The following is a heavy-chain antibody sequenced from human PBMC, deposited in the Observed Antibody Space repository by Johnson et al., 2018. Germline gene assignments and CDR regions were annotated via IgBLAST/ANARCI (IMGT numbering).Heavy chain of an antibody. CDR3: ARGRYYAMDV. Sequence: ERLGEAGGGLVQPRGSLRLSCVASGFTFSNFWMHWVRQAPGKGLVWVSRINSDGNTTGYADSVKGRFTISRDNAKNTLDLQMNRLRAEDTAVYYCARGRYYAMDVWGQGTTVTVSS. J-gene: IGHJ6*02. CDR1: GFTFSNFW. CDR2: INSDGNTT. V-gene: IGHV3-74*02.